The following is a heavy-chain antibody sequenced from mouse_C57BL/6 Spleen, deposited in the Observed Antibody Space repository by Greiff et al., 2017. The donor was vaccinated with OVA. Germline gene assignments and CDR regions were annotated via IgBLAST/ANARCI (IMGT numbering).Heavy chain of an antibody. D-gene: IGHD1-1*01. Sequence: VQLQQSGPELVKPGASVKIPCKASGYTFTDYNMDWVKQSHGKSLEWIGDINPNNGGTIYNQKFKGKATLTVDKSSSTAYMELRSLTSEDTAVDYCAREGVGDDGFWFAYWGQGTLVTVSA. J-gene: IGHJ3*01. CDR1: GYTFTDYN. V-gene: IGHV1-18*01. CDR3: AREGVGDDGFWFAY. CDR2: INPNNGGT.